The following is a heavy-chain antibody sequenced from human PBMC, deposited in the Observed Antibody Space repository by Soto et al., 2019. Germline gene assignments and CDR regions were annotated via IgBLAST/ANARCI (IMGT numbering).Heavy chain of an antibody. CDR2: TYYRSKWNY. D-gene: IGHD1-26*01. J-gene: IGHJ4*02. CDR3: ARDPPDFNSGLDY. Sequence: SQTLSLTCAISGDSVSNKGATWNWVRLSPSRGLEWLGRTYYRSKWNYDYAISVKSRISINPDTSKNQCSLQLNSVTPEDTAVYYCARDPPDFNSGLDYWGQGTVVTVSS. V-gene: IGHV6-1*01. CDR1: GDSVSNKGAT.